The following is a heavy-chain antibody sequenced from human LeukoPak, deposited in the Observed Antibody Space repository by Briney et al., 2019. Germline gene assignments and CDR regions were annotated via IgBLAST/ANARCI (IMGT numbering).Heavy chain of an antibody. CDR2: INSDGSST. CDR1: GFTFSSYW. V-gene: IGHV3-74*01. Sequence: GGSLSLSCAASGFTFSSYWMHWVRQAPGKGLVWVSRINSDGSSTSYADSVKGRFTISRDNAKNTLYLQMNSLRAEDTAVYYCAKVEIAEDYFDYWGQGTLVTVSS. J-gene: IGHJ4*02. D-gene: IGHD1-14*01. CDR3: AKVEIAEDYFDY.